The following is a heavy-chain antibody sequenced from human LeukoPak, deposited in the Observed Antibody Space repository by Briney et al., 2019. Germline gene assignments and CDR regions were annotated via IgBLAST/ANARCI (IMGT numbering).Heavy chain of an antibody. CDR3: ARASPTKVPRDYYGMDV. V-gene: IGHV3-53*01. Sequence: PGGSLRLSCAASGVAVSSNFMTWVRQAAGKGLDLVSVVYSGGDTYYTDPVKGRFTISRDNSKNTLYLQMNSLRVEDTAVYYCARASPTKVPRDYYGMDVWGQGTTVTVSS. J-gene: IGHJ6*02. CDR1: GVAVSSNF. D-gene: IGHD4/OR15-4a*01. CDR2: VYSGGDT.